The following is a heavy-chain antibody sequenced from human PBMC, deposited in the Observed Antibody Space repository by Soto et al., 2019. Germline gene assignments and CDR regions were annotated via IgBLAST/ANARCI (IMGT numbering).Heavy chain of an antibody. CDR3: AYLPCSGGSCYWFSYSGMDV. Sequence: QITLKESGPTFMKPTQTLTLTCTFSGFSLSTSGVGVAWIRQPPGKALEWLALIYWDDDKRYRPSLETRLTITKDTSKNQVVLTMTNMDSVDTATYYCAYLPCSGGSCYWFSYSGMDVWGQGTPVTVSS. J-gene: IGHJ6*02. CDR1: GFSLSTSGVG. D-gene: IGHD2-15*01. CDR2: IYWDDDK. V-gene: IGHV2-5*02.